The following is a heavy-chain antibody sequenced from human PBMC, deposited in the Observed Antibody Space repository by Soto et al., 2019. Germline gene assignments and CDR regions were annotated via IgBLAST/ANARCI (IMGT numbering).Heavy chain of an antibody. V-gene: IGHV4-38-2*01. D-gene: IGHD1-26*01. CDR1: NFSIISGYY. Sequence: PSETLSLTCVVSNFSIISGYYWGCIRQSPGKGLEWIASIYRSGTTSYNPSLKSRVTISVDPSKNQFSLMLTAVTAADTAVYYCARTHSGSYYSVFNYWGRGSLVTVSS. CDR3: ARTHSGSYYSVFNY. CDR2: IYRSGTT. J-gene: IGHJ4*02.